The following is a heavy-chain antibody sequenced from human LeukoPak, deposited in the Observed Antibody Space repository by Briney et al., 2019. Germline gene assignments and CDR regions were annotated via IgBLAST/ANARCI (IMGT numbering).Heavy chain of an antibody. Sequence: GGSLRLSCAASGFTFSSYDMSWIRQAPGKGLEWVSYISSSGSTLYYADSVKGRITISRDNAKNSLYLQMNSLRAEDTAVYYCARRRYNWNAIDYWGQGTLVTVSS. CDR3: ARRRYNWNAIDY. CDR1: GFTFSSYD. J-gene: IGHJ4*02. D-gene: IGHD1-20*01. CDR2: ISSSGSTL. V-gene: IGHV3-11*01.